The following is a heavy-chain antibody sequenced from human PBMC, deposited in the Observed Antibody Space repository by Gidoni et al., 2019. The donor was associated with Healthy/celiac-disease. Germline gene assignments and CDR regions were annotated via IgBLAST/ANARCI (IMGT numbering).Heavy chain of an antibody. D-gene: IGHD2-2*01. CDR3: VGGRCSSTSCHPYYYYGMDV. V-gene: IGHV1-69*06. J-gene: IGHJ6*02. CDR2: IIPIFGTA. Sequence: QVQLVQSGAEVKKPGSSVKVSCKASGGTFSSYAISWVRQAPGQGLEWMGGIIPIFGTANYAQKFQGRVTITADKSTSTAYMELSSLRSEDTAVYYCVGGRCSSTSCHPYYYYGMDVWGQGTTVTVSS. CDR1: GGTFSSYA.